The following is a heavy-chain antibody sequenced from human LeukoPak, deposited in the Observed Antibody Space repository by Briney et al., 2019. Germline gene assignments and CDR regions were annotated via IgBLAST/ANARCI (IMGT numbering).Heavy chain of an antibody. CDR1: GYSFTSYW. Sequence: GESLKISCKGSGYSFTSYWIGWVRLMPGKGLEWMGIIFPGDTDTRYSPSFQGQVTISADRSISTAYLQWTSLKASDTAMYYCARKSGYSDNYFDYWGQGTLVTVSS. CDR3: ARKSGYSDNYFDY. J-gene: IGHJ4*02. CDR2: IFPGDTDT. V-gene: IGHV5-51*01. D-gene: IGHD5-12*01.